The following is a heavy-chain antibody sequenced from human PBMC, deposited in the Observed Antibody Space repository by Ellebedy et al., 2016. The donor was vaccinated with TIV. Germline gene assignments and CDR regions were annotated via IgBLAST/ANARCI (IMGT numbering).Heavy chain of an antibody. CDR1: GFTFSSYG. D-gene: IGHD5-24*01. Sequence: GESLKISCAASGFTFSSYGMHWVRQAPGKGLEWVAVIWYDGSNKYYADSVKGRFTISRDNSKNTLYLQMNSLRAEDTAVYYCARDGLQGHNWFDPWGQGTLVTVSS. J-gene: IGHJ5*02. CDR3: ARDGLQGHNWFDP. V-gene: IGHV3-33*01. CDR2: IWYDGSNK.